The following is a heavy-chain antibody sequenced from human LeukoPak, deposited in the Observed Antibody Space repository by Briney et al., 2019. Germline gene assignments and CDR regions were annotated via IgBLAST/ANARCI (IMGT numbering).Heavy chain of an antibody. D-gene: IGHD1-26*01. J-gene: IGHJ4*02. CDR1: GYTFTGYY. V-gene: IGHV1-2*02. CDR2: INPNSGGT. CDR3: ARPEPGGGSGSYQGTFDY. Sequence: ASVKVSCKASGYTFTGYYMHSVRQAPGQGLEWMGWINPNSGGTNYAQKFQGRVTMTRDTSISTAYMELSRLRSDDTAVYYCARPEPGGGSGSYQGTFDYWGQGTLVTVSS.